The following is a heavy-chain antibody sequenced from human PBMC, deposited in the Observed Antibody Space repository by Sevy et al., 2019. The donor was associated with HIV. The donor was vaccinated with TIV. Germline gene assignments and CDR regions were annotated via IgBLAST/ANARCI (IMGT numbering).Heavy chain of an antibody. D-gene: IGHD3-22*01. CDR2: ISSGSSSI. J-gene: IGHJ4*02. CDR3: ARSLDYYDSSGANDY. V-gene: IGHV3-21*01. CDR1: GFTFSYYT. Sequence: GGSLRLSCAASGFTFSYYTMKWVRQAPGKGLEWVSSISSGSSSISYGESVKGRFTISRDNAKNSLFLQMNSLRAEDMAVYYCARSLDYYDSSGANDYWGQGTLVTVSS.